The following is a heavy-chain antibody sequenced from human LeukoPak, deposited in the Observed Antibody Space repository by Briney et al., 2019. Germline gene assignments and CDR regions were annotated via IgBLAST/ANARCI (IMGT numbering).Heavy chain of an antibody. CDR3: ARSTSSGWYDY. J-gene: IGHJ4*02. Sequence: SETLSLTCAVYGGSFSGYYWSWIRQPPGKGLEWIGEINHSGSTNYNPSLKSRVTISVDTSKNQLSLKLSSVTAADTAVYYCARSTSSGWYDYWGQGTLVTVSS. D-gene: IGHD6-19*01. CDR1: GGSFSGYY. V-gene: IGHV4-34*01. CDR2: INHSGST.